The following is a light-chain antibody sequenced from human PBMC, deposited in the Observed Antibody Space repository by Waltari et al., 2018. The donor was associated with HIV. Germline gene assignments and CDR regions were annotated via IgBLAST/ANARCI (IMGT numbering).Light chain of an antibody. CDR3: QQYGSSPLIA. CDR1: QSLSSSY. V-gene: IGKV3-20*01. Sequence: EIVLTQSPGTLSLSPGERATLSCRASQSLSSSYLAWYQQKPGQAPRLLIYDASSRATGIPDRFSGSGSGTDFTLIISRLEPEDFAVYYCQQYGSSPLIAFGPGTKVDIK. CDR2: DAS. J-gene: IGKJ3*01.